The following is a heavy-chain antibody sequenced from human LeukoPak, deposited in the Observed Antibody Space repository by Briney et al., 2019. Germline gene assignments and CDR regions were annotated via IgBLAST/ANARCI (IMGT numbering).Heavy chain of an antibody. V-gene: IGHV3-21*01. D-gene: IGHD5-12*01. J-gene: IGHJ5*02. CDR3: SRDRLGGLDL. CDR1: GFDFRTYA. Sequence: GGSLRLSCAASGFDFRTYAINWVRQAPGKGLEWVSSISTMGNYIFYGDSVKGRFTISRDNAKNSVYLQMNSLRPEDTAVYYCSRDRLGGLDLWGQGTLVTVSS. CDR2: ISTMGNYI.